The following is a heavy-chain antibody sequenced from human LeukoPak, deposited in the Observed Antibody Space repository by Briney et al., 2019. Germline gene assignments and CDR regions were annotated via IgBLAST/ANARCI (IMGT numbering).Heavy chain of an antibody. CDR3: ARGARYDILTGYYRSFDY. V-gene: IGHV5-10-1*01. J-gene: IGHJ4*02. CDR2: IDPSDSYT. D-gene: IGHD3-9*01. Sequence: GESLKISCKGSGYSFTSYWISWVRQMPGEGLEWMGRIDPSDSYTNYSPSFQGHVTISADKSISTAYLQWSSLKASDTAMYYCARGARYDILTGYYRSFDYWGQGTLVTVSS. CDR1: GYSFTSYW.